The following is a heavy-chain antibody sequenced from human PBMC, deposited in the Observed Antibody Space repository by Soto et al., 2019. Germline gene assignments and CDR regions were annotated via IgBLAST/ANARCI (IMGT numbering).Heavy chain of an antibody. CDR3: ARTGDSSGYPGYYYYYYGMDV. D-gene: IGHD3-22*01. Sequence: VASVKVSCKASGGTFSSYAISWVRQAPGQGLEWMGGIIPIFGTANYAQKFQGRVTITADESTSTAYMELSSLRSEDTAVYYCARTGDSSGYPGYYYYYYGMDVWGQGTTVTVSS. CDR1: GGTFSSYA. J-gene: IGHJ6*02. V-gene: IGHV1-69*13. CDR2: IIPIFGTA.